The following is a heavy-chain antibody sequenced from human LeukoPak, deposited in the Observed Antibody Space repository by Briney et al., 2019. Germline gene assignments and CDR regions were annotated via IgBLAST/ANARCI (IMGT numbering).Heavy chain of an antibody. D-gene: IGHD3-3*01. V-gene: IGHV3-64*01. J-gene: IGHJ4*02. CDR1: GFTFSSYA. Sequence: PGGSLRLSCAASGFTFSSYAMHWVRQAPGKGLEYVSAISSNGGSTYYANSVKGRFTISRDNSKNTLYLQMGSLRAEDMAVYYCARGPSRYDSSDYWGQGTLVTVSS. CDR3: ARGPSRYDSSDY. CDR2: ISSNGGST.